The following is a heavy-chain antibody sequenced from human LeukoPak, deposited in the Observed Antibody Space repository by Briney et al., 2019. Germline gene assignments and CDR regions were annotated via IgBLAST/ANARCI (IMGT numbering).Heavy chain of an antibody. CDR3: ARDYYGSGSYYNSYGMDV. V-gene: IGHV3-23*01. D-gene: IGHD3-10*01. J-gene: IGHJ6*02. CDR2: ISGSGGST. CDR1: GFTFNSYA. Sequence: GGSLRLSCAASGFTFNSYAMTWVRQAPGKGLEWVSDISGSGGSTYYADSVKGRFTISRDNSKNTLYLQMNSLRAEDTAVYYCARDYYGSGSYYNSYGMDVWGQGTTVTVSS.